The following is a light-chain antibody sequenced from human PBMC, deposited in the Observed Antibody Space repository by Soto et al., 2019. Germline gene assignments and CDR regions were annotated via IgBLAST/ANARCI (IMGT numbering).Light chain of an antibody. CDR3: CSSAGTYTL. CDR2: DVS. CDR1: SSDVGGYNH. V-gene: IGLV2-11*01. J-gene: IGLJ2*01. Sequence: QSVLTQPRSVSGSPGQSVTISCTGTSSDVGGYNHVSWYQQHAGKAPKLMIHDVSQRPSGVPDRFSGSKSGNTASLTISGLQAEDEADYYCCSSAGTYTLFGGGTKVTVL.